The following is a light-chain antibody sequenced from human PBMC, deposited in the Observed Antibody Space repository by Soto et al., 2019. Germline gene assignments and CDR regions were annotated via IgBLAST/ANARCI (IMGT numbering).Light chain of an antibody. CDR3: QQRSNWPPYT. CDR1: QSVSSY. Sequence: EIVLTQSPATLSLSPGERATLSCRASQSVSSYLAWYQQKPGQAPRLLIYDASNRATGIPARFSGSGSGTDFNLTISSLEPEDFAFYYCQQRSNWPPYTFGQGTKLEIK. J-gene: IGKJ2*01. V-gene: IGKV3-11*01. CDR2: DAS.